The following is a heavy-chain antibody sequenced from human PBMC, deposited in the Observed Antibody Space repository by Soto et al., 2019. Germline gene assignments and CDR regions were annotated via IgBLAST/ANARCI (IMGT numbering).Heavy chain of an antibody. CDR1: GFTFSSYS. D-gene: IGHD6-13*01. J-gene: IGHJ6*02. CDR2: IWYDGSNK. CDR3: ARDRSYSSSYYYYYGMDV. Sequence: PGGSLRLSCAASGFTFSSYSMLWVRQAPGKGLEWVAVIWYDGSNKYYADSVKGRFTISRDNSKNTLYLQMNSLRAEDTAVYYCARDRSYSSSYYYYYGMDVWGQGTTVTVSS. V-gene: IGHV3-33*01.